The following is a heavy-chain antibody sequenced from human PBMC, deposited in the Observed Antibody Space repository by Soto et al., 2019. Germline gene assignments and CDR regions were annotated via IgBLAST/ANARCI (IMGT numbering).Heavy chain of an antibody. V-gene: IGHV3-30-3*01. D-gene: IGHD1-26*01. CDR1: GFTFSSYA. CDR2: ISYDGSNK. CDR3: ARDVESGSSQYYYYYYGMDV. Sequence: LRLSCAASGFTFSSYAMHWVRQAPGKGLEWVAVISYDGSNKYYADSVKGRFTISRDNSKNTLYLQMNSLRAEDTAVYYCARDVESGSSQYYYYYYGMDVWGQGTRVTVSS. J-gene: IGHJ6*02.